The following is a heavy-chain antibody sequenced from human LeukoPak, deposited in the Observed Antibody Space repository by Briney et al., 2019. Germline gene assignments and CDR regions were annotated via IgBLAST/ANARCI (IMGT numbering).Heavy chain of an antibody. CDR1: GFTFSSYS. V-gene: IGHV3-21*01. CDR3: ARGRYYYDSSGYPTPGY. CDR2: ISSSSSYI. D-gene: IGHD3-22*01. J-gene: IGHJ4*02. Sequence: AGGSLRLSCAASGFTFSSYSMNWVRQAPGKGLEWVSSISSSSSYIYYADSVKGRFTISRENAKNSLYLQMNSLRAEDTAVYYCARGRYYYDSSGYPTPGYWGQGTLVTVSS.